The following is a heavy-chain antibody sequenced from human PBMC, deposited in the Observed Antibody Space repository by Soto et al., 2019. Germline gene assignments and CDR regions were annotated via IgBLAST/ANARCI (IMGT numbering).Heavy chain of an antibody. CDR3: ASQDYSSSTDASFLVNGYFDL. CDR1: GGSISSSKW. Sequence: QMQLQESGPGLVKPSGTLSLTCGVSGGSISSSKWWTWVRQPPGKGPEWIGEIYHSGSTNYNPSLTRRVTISLDKSNNQFSLTLTSVPAADTAVYYCASQDYSSSTDASFLVNGYFDLWGRGILVTVSS. D-gene: IGHD6-6*01. J-gene: IGHJ2*01. CDR2: IYHSGST. V-gene: IGHV4-4*02.